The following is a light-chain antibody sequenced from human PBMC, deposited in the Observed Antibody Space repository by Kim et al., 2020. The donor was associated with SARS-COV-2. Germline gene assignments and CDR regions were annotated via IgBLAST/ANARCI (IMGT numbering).Light chain of an antibody. CDR2: GAS. Sequence: EIVLTQSPGTLSLSPGERATLSCRASQSVKNNYLAWYQQKPGQTPRLLIYGASSRASGIPDRVSGSASGTDFTLTISRLEPVDFAVYYCQQYGRAPRTFGQGTKVDIK. CDR1: QSVKNNY. J-gene: IGKJ1*01. CDR3: QQYGRAPRT. V-gene: IGKV3-20*01.